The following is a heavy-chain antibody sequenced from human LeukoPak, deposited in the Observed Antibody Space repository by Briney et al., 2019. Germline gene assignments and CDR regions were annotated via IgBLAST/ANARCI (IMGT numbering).Heavy chain of an antibody. V-gene: IGHV1-2*02. CDR1: GYTFTGYY. Sequence: ASVKVSCKASGYTFTGYYMHWVRQAPGQGLEWMGWINPNSGGTNYAQKFQGRVTMTRDTSISTAYMELSRLRSEDTAVYYCARGSSGWAAFDYWGQGTLVTVSS. J-gene: IGHJ4*02. D-gene: IGHD6-19*01. CDR2: INPNSGGT. CDR3: ARGSSGWAAFDY.